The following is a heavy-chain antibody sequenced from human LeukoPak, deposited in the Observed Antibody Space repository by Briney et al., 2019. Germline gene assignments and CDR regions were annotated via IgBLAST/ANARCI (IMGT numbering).Heavy chain of an antibody. D-gene: IGHD2-15*01. CDR1: GFTFSSYA. Sequence: PGRSLRLSCAASGFTFSSYAMHWVRQAPGKGLEWVAVISYDGSNKYYADSVKGRFTISRDNSKNTLYLQMNSLRAEDTAVYYCAKDQGGYWGQGTLVTVSS. V-gene: IGHV3-30-3*01. CDR2: ISYDGSNK. CDR3: AKDQGGY. J-gene: IGHJ4*02.